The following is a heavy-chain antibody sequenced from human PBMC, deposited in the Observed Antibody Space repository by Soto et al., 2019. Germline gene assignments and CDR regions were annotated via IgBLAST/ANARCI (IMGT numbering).Heavy chain of an antibody. D-gene: IGHD3-3*01. CDR2: LSGSGYQT. V-gene: IGHV3-23*01. CDR1: GFTFDSYA. Sequence: EVQLLESGGGLVQPGGSLRLSCATDGFTFDSYAMHWVRQAPGKGLEWVSSLSGSGYQTYYADSVKGRLTISRDRSKNTVYLQMNSLRAEDTAVYFCSKDRLTVFGVVVTCEEWGRGTLVTVAS. CDR3: SKDRLTVFGVVVTCEE. J-gene: IGHJ4*02.